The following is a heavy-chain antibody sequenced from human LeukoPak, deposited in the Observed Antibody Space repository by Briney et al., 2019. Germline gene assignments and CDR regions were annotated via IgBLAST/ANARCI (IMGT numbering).Heavy chain of an antibody. CDR3: AKDLALAGTGGGFDV. D-gene: IGHD6-19*01. V-gene: IGHV3-23*01. J-gene: IGHJ3*01. CDR2: ISGDGDKA. Sequence: GGSLRLSCAASGFTFTTYAINWVRQAPGKGLEWVSGISGDGDKAYYADSVKGRFTISRDNSKNMVSLQMSSLRGEDTALYYCAKDLALAGTGGGFDVWGQGTRVAVSS. CDR1: GFTFTTYA.